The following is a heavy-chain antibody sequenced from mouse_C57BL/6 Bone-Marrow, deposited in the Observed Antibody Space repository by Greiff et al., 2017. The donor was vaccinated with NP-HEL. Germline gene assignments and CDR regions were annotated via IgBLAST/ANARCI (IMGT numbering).Heavy chain of an antibody. J-gene: IGHJ1*03. Sequence: LVESGAELVRPGASVKLSCTASGFNIKDDYMHWVKQRPEQGLEWIGWIDPENGDTEYASKFQGKATITADTSSNTAYLQLSSLTSEDTAVYYCTNYYGSSYWYFDVWGTGTTVTVSS. D-gene: IGHD1-1*01. V-gene: IGHV14-4*01. CDR3: TNYYGSSYWYFDV. CDR1: GFNIKDDY. CDR2: IDPENGDT.